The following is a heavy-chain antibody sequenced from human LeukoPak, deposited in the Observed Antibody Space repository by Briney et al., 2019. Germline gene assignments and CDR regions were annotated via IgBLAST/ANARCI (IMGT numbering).Heavy chain of an antibody. D-gene: IGHD2-8*01. V-gene: IGHV4-34*01. CDR1: GGSLGAYY. J-gene: IGHJ1*01. Sequence: SETLSLTCAVYGGSLGAYYWSWIRKRPGKGLEWIGEINHSESAYYDTTLKSRVTISVVTPNNHFSLELSSVTAADTAVYYSAGYCTNGVCYRYFQHGGQGTLVTVSS. CDR2: INHSESA. CDR3: AGYCTNGVCYRYFQH.